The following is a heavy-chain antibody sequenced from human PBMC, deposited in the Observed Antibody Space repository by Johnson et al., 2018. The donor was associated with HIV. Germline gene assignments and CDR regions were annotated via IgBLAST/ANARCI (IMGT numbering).Heavy chain of an antibody. V-gene: IGHV3-53*01. CDR2: IYSGGST. CDR1: GFTVSSNY. D-gene: IGHD2-15*01. CDR3: ARYLTEKTPNAFDI. Sequence: VQLVESGGGLIQPGGSLRLSCAASGFTVSSNYMSWVRQAPGKGLEWVSVIYSGGSTYYADSVKGRFTISRDNSKNTLYRQMNSLRAEDTAVYYCARYLTEKTPNAFDIWGQGTMVTVSS. J-gene: IGHJ3*02.